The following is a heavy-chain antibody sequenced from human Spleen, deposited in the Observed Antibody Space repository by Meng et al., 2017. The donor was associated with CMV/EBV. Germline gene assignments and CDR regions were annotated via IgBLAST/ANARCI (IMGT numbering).Heavy chain of an antibody. CDR3: AKEDGLIVPFDY. J-gene: IGHJ4*02. D-gene: IGHD2/OR15-2a*01. Sequence: GGSLRLSCAASGFPFSTYSMNWIRQAPGKGLEWVSYIAGDRNVYYADSVNGRFIISRDNAKNTLYLRMNSLRDEDTAVYYCAKEDGLIVPFDYWGQGTLVTVSS. CDR1: GFPFSTYS. CDR2: IAGDRNV. V-gene: IGHV3-21*04.